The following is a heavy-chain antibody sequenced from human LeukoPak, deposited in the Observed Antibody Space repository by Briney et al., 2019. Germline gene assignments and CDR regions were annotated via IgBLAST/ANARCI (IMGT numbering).Heavy chain of an antibody. CDR2: IRNKANGGTT. CDR3: SRFYSSGWASGAFDI. V-gene: IGHV3-49*04. CDR1: GFTFSDYA. J-gene: IGHJ3*02. Sequence: PGGSLRLSCTTSGFTFSDYAVSWVRKAPGKGLEWISFIRNKANGGTTECAASVKGRFTISRDDSKTIAHLQMSSLKTEDTAVYYCSRFYSSGWASGAFDIWGQGTMVTVSS. D-gene: IGHD3-22*01.